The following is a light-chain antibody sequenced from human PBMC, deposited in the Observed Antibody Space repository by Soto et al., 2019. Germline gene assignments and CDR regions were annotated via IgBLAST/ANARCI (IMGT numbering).Light chain of an antibody. J-gene: IGLJ2*01. CDR3: QSYDSRLSGVV. V-gene: IGLV1-40*01. CDR1: SSNIGAGYD. CDR2: GNS. Sequence: QSVLTQPPSVSGAPGQRVTISCTGSSSNIGAGYDVKWYQQLPGTAPKLLIYGNSNRPSGVPDRFSASKSGASASLAITGLQAEDEADYYCQSYDSRLSGVVFGGGTKLTVL.